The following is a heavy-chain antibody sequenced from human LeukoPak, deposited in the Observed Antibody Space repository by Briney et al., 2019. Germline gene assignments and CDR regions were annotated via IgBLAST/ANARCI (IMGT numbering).Heavy chain of an antibody. CDR2: INHSGST. CDR3: ARLGITMIVVVFDY. D-gene: IGHD3-22*01. Sequence: NSSETLSLTCAVHGGSFSGYYWSWIRQPPGKGLEWIGEINHSGSTNYNPSLKSRVTISVDTSKNQFSLKLSSVTAADTAVYYCARLGITMIVVVFDYWGQGTLVTVSS. J-gene: IGHJ4*02. V-gene: IGHV4-34*01. CDR1: GGSFSGYY.